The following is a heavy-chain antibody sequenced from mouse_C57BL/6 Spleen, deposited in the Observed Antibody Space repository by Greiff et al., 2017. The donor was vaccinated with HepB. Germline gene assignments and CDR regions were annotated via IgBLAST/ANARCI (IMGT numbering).Heavy chain of an antibody. Sequence: DVMLVESGGDLVKPGGSLKLSCAASGFTFSSYGMSWVRQTPDKRLEWVATISSGGSYTYYPDSVKGRFTISRDNAKNTLYLQMSSLKSEDTAMYYCARHERDYGSSYWYFDVWGTGTTVTVSS. D-gene: IGHD1-1*01. CDR3: ARHERDYGSSYWYFDV. CDR2: ISSGGSYT. V-gene: IGHV5-6*02. J-gene: IGHJ1*03. CDR1: GFTFSSYG.